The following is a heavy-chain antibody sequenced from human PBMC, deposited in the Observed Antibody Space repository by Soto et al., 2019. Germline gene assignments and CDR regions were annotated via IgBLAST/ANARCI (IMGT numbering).Heavy chain of an antibody. CDR2: IYYSGST. Sequence: SETLSLTCTVSGGSISSYYWSWIRQPPGKGLEWIGYIYYSGSTNYNPSLKSRVTISVDTSKNQFSLKLSSVTAADTAVYYCAKRIAVAGTLGAFDIWGQGTMVTVSS. V-gene: IGHV4-59*01. CDR3: AKRIAVAGTLGAFDI. CDR1: GGSISSYY. J-gene: IGHJ3*02. D-gene: IGHD6-19*01.